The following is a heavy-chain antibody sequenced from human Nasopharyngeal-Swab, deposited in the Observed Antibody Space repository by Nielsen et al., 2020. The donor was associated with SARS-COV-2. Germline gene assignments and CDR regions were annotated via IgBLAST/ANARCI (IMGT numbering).Heavy chain of an antibody. J-gene: IGHJ3*02. CDR3: ARAMIVVVINAFDI. V-gene: IGHV4-31*03. CDR2: IYYSGST. D-gene: IGHD3-22*01. Sequence: SETLSLTCTVSGGSISSGGYYWSWIRQHPGKGLEWIGYIYYSGSTYYNPSLKSRVTISVDTSKNQFSLKLSSVTAADTAVYYRARAMIVVVINAFDIWGQGTMVTVSS. CDR1: GGSISSGGYY.